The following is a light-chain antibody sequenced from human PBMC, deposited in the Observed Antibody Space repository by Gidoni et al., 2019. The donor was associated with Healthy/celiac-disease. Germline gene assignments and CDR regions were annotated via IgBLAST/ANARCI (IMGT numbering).Light chain of an antibody. CDR2: DAS. V-gene: IGLV2-14*01. Sequence: QSALTQPASVSGSPGQSITISCTGTRSDVGGYNYVSWYQQHPGKAPKLMIYDASNRPSGVSNRFSGSKSGNTASLTISGLQAEDEADYYCSSYTSSSTWVFGGGTKLTVL. CDR1: RSDVGGYNY. J-gene: IGLJ3*02. CDR3: SSYTSSSTWV.